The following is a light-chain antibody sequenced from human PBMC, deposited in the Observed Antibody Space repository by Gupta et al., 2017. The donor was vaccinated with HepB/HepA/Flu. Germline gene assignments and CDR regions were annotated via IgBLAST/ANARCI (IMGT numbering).Light chain of an antibody. V-gene: IGKV3-20*01. J-gene: IGKJ4*01. CDR1: QSVTNKY. Sequence: EIVLTQSPGTLSLSPGERATLSCRASQSVTNKYLAWYQQKPGQAPRLLIFGASSRDTGIPDRFSGSGYGTDFTLTISRREPEDFAVYYCQHDSSPPPITFGGWTKVEIK. CDR3: QHDSSPPPIT. CDR2: GAS.